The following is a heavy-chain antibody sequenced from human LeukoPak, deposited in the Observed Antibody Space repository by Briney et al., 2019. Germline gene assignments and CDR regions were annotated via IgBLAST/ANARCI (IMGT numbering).Heavy chain of an antibody. CDR3: AKGGSYRSQPYFDY. CDR1: GFTFSSYG. J-gene: IGHJ4*02. V-gene: IGHV3-23*01. Sequence: TGGSLRLSCAASGFTFSSYGMSWVRQAPGKGLEWVSAISGSGGSTYYADSVKGRFTISRDNSKNTLYLQMNSLRAEDTAVYYCAKGGSYRSQPYFDYWGQGTPVTVSS. D-gene: IGHD3-16*02. CDR2: ISGSGGST.